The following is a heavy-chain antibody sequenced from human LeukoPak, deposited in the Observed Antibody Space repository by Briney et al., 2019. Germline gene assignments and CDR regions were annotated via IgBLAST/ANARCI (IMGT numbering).Heavy chain of an antibody. D-gene: IGHD1-26*01. V-gene: IGHV1-2*02. Sequence: VASVKVSCKASGYTFTGYYMHWVRQAPGQGLDWMGWINPNSGGTNYAQKFQGRVTMTRDTSISTAYMELSRLRSDDTAVYYCARTEPAPDAFDIWGQGTMVTVSS. CDR3: ARTEPAPDAFDI. J-gene: IGHJ3*02. CDR2: INPNSGGT. CDR1: GYTFTGYY.